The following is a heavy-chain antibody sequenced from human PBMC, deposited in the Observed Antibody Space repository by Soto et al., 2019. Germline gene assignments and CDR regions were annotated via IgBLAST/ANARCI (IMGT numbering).Heavy chain of an antibody. CDR3: ARDVNGGFCGA. Sequence: EVQLVESGGGLVKPGGSLRLSCAASGFTFSSYSMNWVRQAPGKGLEWVSTISSRNNDMYYVDSVKGRFTISRDKARNSVYLQMNSLRADDTAVYYCARDVNGGFCGAWGQGTVVTVSS. J-gene: IGHJ5*02. CDR2: ISSRNNDM. D-gene: IGHD2-21*01. CDR1: GFTFSSYS. V-gene: IGHV3-21*01.